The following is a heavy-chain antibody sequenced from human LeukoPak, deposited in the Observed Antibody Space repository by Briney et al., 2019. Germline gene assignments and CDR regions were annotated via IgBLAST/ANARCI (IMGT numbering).Heavy chain of an antibody. CDR2: INHSGST. D-gene: IGHD3-10*01. CDR1: GGSFSGYY. CDR3: ARGVDYYGSGSYSYYYYYMDV. Sequence: SETLSLTCAVYGGSFSGYYWSWIRQPPGKGLEWIGEINHSGSTNYNPSLKSRVTISVDTSKNQFSLKLCSVTAADTAVYYCARGVDYYGSGSYSYYYYYMDVWGKGTTVTVSS. J-gene: IGHJ6*03. V-gene: IGHV4-34*01.